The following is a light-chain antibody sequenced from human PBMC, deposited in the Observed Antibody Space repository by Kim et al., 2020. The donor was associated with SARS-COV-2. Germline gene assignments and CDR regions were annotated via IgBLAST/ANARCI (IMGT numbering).Light chain of an antibody. CDR2: AVS. Sequence: HSGTIHCTGPSSVISGSTTVSWFHQQPGKAPKLLIYAVSQRPPRGPDRFSGSKSVNTASLTISGLHAENFADYYCCSYAVTYTLEFGRGPKVTVL. J-gene: IGLJ6*01. CDR3: CSYAVTYTLE. V-gene: IGLV2-11*01. CDR1: SSVISGSTT.